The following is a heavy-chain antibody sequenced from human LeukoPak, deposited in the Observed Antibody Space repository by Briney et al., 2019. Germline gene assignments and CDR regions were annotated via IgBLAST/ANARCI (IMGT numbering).Heavy chain of an antibody. D-gene: IGHD4-17*01. Sequence: PGGSLRLSCAASGFTFSSYWMSWVRQAPGKGLEWVATIKQDGSQKEYVDSVKGRFTISRDNAKNSLYLQMNRLRAEDTAVYYCARDPTVTNFHDAFDIWGQGTMVTVSS. J-gene: IGHJ3*02. CDR1: GFTFSSYW. CDR2: IKQDGSQK. V-gene: IGHV3-7*05. CDR3: ARDPTVTNFHDAFDI.